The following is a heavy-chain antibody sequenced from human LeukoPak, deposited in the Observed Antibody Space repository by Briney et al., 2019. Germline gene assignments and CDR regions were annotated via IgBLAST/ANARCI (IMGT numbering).Heavy chain of an antibody. J-gene: IGHJ3*02. D-gene: IGHD3-22*01. CDR1: GYTFTSNY. CDR3: ARPTYYYDSSGRGGAFDI. CDR2: IYPRDGST. V-gene: IGHV1-46*01. Sequence: ASVKVSCKASGYTFTSNYIHWVRQAPGQGLEWMGMIYPRDGSTSYAQKFQGRVTVTRDTSTSTVHMELSGLRSEDTAVYYCARPTYYYDSSGRGGAFDIWGQGTMVTVSS.